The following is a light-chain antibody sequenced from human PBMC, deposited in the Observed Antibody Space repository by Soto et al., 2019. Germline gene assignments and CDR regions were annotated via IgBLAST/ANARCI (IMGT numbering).Light chain of an antibody. Sequence: EVVMTQSPATLSVSPGERATLSSRASQSVNSNLAWYQQKPGQSPRLLIFGASTRATGIPARFSGSGSGTDFTLTISSLQSEDFAVYYCQQYNDWPRTFGQGTKVDIK. CDR3: QQYNDWPRT. J-gene: IGKJ1*01. V-gene: IGKV3-15*01. CDR1: QSVNSN. CDR2: GAS.